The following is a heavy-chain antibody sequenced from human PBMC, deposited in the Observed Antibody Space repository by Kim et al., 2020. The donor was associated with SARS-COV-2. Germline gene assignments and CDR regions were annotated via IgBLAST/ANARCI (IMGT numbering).Heavy chain of an antibody. CDR3: ARGDIDDSSGYYVY. D-gene: IGHD3-22*01. J-gene: IGHJ4*02. Sequence: PTLTSRVTISVDTSKNQFSLKLSSVTAADTAVYYCARGDIDDSSGYYVYWGQGTLVTVSS. V-gene: IGHV4-34*01.